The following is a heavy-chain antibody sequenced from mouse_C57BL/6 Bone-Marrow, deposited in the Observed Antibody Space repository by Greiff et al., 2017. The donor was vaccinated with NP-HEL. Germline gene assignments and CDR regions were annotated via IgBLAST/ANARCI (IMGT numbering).Heavy chain of an antibody. CDR3: ARDGLYYGSSTYWYFDV. CDR1: GYTFTDYY. V-gene: IGHV1-84*01. Sequence: QVQLQQSGPELVKPGASVKISCKASGYTFTDYYITWVKQRPGQGLEWIGWIYPGSGNTKYNEKFKGKATLTVDTSSSTAYMQLSSLTSEDSAVYFCARDGLYYGSSTYWYFDVWGTGTTVTVSS. J-gene: IGHJ1*03. CDR2: IYPGSGNT. D-gene: IGHD1-1*01.